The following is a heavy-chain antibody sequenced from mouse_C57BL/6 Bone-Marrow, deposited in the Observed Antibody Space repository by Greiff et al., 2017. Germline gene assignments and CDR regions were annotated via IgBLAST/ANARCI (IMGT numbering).Heavy chain of an antibody. CDR2: IHPNSGST. J-gene: IGHJ3*01. D-gene: IGHD2-2*01. Sequence: QVQLQQPGAELVKPGASVKLSCKASGYTFTSYWMHWVKQRPGQGLEWIGMIHPNSGSTNYNEKFKSKATLTVDKSSSTAYMQLSSLTSEDSAVDYCARWGLRRAFAYWGRGTLGTVSA. CDR3: ARWGLRRAFAY. V-gene: IGHV1-64*01. CDR1: GYTFTSYW.